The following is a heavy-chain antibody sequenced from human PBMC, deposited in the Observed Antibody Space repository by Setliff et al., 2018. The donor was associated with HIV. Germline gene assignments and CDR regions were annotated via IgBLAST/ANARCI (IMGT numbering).Heavy chain of an antibody. CDR1: GYTFTSYA. V-gene: IGHV1-3*01. CDR2: INAGTGNT. D-gene: IGHD4-17*01. Sequence: ASVKVSCKASGYTFTSYAMHWVRQAPGQRLEWMGWINAGTGNTKYSQNFQGSVTFSRDTSASTAYMELSSLRSEDTAVYYCARTVNDYGDYYFDYWGQGTLVTVSS. J-gene: IGHJ4*02. CDR3: ARTVNDYGDYYFDY.